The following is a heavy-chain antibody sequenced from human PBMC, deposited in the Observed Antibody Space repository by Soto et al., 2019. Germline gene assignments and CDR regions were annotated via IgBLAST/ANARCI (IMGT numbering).Heavy chain of an antibody. V-gene: IGHV1-8*01. CDR1: GYTFTSYD. CDR2: MNPNTGNS. CDR3: ARRAETNGWNGFGADKYYFDF. D-gene: IGHD1-1*01. Sequence: ASVKVSCKASGYTFTSYDIYWVRQATGQGLGWMGWMNPNTGNSGYAQKFQGRVTVTSDTSINTVHMELSSLRSEDTAVYYCARRAETNGWNGFGADKYYFDFWGQGTLVTSPQ. J-gene: IGHJ4*02.